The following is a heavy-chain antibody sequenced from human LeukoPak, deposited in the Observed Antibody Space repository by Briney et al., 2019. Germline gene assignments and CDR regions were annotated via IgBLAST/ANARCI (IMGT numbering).Heavy chain of an antibody. J-gene: IGHJ6*02. Sequence: PSETLSLTCTVSGGSISSSSYYWGWIRQPPGKGLEWIGSIYYSGSTYYNPSLKSRVTISVDTSKNQFSLKLSSVTAADTAVYYCARAAVRCSSTSCYYYYGMDVWGQGTTVTVSS. CDR2: IYYSGST. CDR3: ARAAVRCSSTSCYYYYGMDV. V-gene: IGHV4-39*01. CDR1: GGSISSSSYY. D-gene: IGHD2-2*01.